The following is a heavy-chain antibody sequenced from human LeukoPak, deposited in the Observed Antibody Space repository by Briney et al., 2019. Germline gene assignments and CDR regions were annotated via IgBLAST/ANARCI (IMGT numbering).Heavy chain of an antibody. V-gene: IGHV3-21*04. CDR1: GFSLSGYS. J-gene: IGHJ4*02. CDR2: ISNTGTYK. CDR3: AKGRNYDILTGYYNV. Sequence: GGSLRLSCVASGFSLSGYSINWVRLAPGKGLEWVSSISNTGTYKYYADSVKGRFTISRDNSKNTLYLQMNSLRAEDTAVYYCAKGRNYDILTGYYNVWGQGTLVTVSS. D-gene: IGHD3-9*01.